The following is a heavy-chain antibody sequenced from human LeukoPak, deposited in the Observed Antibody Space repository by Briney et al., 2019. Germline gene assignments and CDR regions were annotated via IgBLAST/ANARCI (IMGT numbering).Heavy chain of an antibody. CDR1: GFTFDDYA. J-gene: IGHJ6*03. V-gene: IGHV3-9*01. CDR2: INWNSGRM. D-gene: IGHD6-19*01. Sequence: GRSLRLSCAAAGFTFDDYAMHWVRQAPGKGLEWVSTINWNSGRMEYADSVKGRFTNSRDNAKNSLYLQMNSLRDEDTALYYCAKDGQRRAVSVVTYMDVWGKGTTVTVSS. CDR3: AKDGQRRAVSVVTYMDV.